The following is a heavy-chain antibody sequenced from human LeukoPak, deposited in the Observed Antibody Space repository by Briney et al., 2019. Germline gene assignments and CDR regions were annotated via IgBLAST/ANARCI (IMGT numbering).Heavy chain of an antibody. J-gene: IGHJ4*02. D-gene: IGHD4-17*01. V-gene: IGHV4-34*01. CDR3: ARVVATVKIGY. Sequence: PSETLSLTCAVYGGSFSGYYWSWIRQPPGKGLEWIGEINHSGSTNYNPSLKSRVTISVDTSKNQFSLKLSSVTAADTAVYYCARVVATVKIGYWGQGTLVTVSS. CDR2: INHSGST. CDR1: GGSFSGYY.